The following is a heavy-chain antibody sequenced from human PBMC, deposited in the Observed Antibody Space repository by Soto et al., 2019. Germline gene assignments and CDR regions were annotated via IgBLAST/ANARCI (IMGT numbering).Heavy chain of an antibody. J-gene: IGHJ6*02. D-gene: IGHD2-2*01. CDR2: IKSKTDGGTT. CDR1: GFPFSKAW. CDR3: TSYCSRTSCYEEQDSYYGMDV. V-gene: IGHV3-15*01. Sequence: VGSLRLSCAASGFPFSKAWMSWVRQAPGKGLEWVGRIKSKTDGGTTDYAAPVKGRFSISRDDSKTTLFLQMNSLKTEDTAVYYCTSYCSRTSCYEEQDSYYGMDVWGQGTTVTVSS.